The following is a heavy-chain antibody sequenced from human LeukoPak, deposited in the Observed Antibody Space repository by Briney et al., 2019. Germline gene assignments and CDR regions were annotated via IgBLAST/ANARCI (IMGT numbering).Heavy chain of an antibody. CDR3: ARDRSSPQEWLSRFNWFDP. CDR2: IIPIFGTA. J-gene: IGHJ5*02. V-gene: IGHV1-69*01. D-gene: IGHD3-3*01. CDR1: GGTFSSYA. Sequence: ASVKVSCKASGGTFSSYAISWVRQAPGQGLEWMGGIIPIFGTANYAQKFQGRVTITADESTSTAYMELSSLRSEDTAVYYCARDRSSPQEWLSRFNWFDPWGQGTLVTVSS.